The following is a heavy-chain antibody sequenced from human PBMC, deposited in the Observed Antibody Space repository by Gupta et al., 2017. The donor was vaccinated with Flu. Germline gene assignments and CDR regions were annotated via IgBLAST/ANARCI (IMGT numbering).Heavy chain of an antibody. Sequence: QVQLVQSGAEVRKPGASVKVSCKTSGYTFTSYEINWVRQVPGQGLEWMGWMNPNSGDTAYAQKFQGRVTLTRSTSITTAYMELSSLTSGDTAVYYCARYPPRGRYLDWIIDYWGQGTRVTVSS. CDR1: GYTFTSYE. CDR3: ARYPPRGRYLDWIIDY. V-gene: IGHV1-8*01. D-gene: IGHD3-9*01. J-gene: IGHJ4*02. CDR2: MNPNSGDT.